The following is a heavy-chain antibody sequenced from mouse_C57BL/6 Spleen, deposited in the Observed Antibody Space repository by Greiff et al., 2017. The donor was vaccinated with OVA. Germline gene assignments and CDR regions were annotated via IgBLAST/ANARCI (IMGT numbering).Heavy chain of an antibody. Sequence: QVQLQQPGTELVKPGASVKLSCKASGYTFTSYWIEWVKQRPGHGLEWIGEILPGSGSTNYNEKFKGKATFTADTSSNTAYMQLSSLTTEDSAIYYCARDYGSSYVWFAYWGQGTLVTVSA. J-gene: IGHJ3*01. CDR1: GYTFTSYW. CDR2: ILPGSGST. V-gene: IGHV1-9*01. CDR3: ARDYGSSYVWFAY. D-gene: IGHD1-1*01.